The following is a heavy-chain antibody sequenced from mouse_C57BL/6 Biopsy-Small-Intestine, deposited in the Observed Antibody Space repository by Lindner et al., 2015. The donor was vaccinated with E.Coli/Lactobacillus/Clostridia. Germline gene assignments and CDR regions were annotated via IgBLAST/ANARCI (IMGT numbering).Heavy chain of an antibody. CDR2: IDPSDNYT. V-gene: IGHV1-50*01. Sequence: VQLQESGAELVKPGASVKLSCKASGYTFTSYWMQWVKQRPGQGLEWIGEIDPSDNYTNYNQKFKGKATLTVDTSSSTAYMQLSSLTSEDSAVYYCARSPNWPWFAYWGQGTLVTVSA. CDR3: ARSPNWPWFAY. CDR1: GYTFTSYW. J-gene: IGHJ3*01. D-gene: IGHD4-1*01.